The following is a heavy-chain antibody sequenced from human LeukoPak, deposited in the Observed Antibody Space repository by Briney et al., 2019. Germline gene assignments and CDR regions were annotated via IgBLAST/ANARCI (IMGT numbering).Heavy chain of an antibody. J-gene: IGHJ4*02. CDR2: ISSSSSYI. CDR3: ASQTDHYYDSSGYYYVDY. Sequence: GGSLRLSCAASGFTFSSYSMNWVRQAPGKGLKWVSSISSSSSYIYYADSVKGRFTISRDNAKNSLYLQMNSLRAEDTAVYYCASQTDHYYDSSGYYYVDYWGQGTLVTVSS. V-gene: IGHV3-21*01. D-gene: IGHD3-22*01. CDR1: GFTFSSYS.